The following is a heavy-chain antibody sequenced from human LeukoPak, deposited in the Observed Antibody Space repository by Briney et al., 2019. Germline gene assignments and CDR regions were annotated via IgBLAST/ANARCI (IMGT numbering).Heavy chain of an antibody. D-gene: IGHD3-22*01. CDR1: GGTFSRYA. J-gene: IGHJ5*02. CDR2: IIPIFGTA. Sequence: SVKVSFKASGGTFSRYAISWVRQAPGQGLEWMGGIIPIFGTANYAQKFQGRVTITTDESTSTAYMELSSLRSEDTAVYYCARDRLDSSGYYYEMGFDPRGQGTLVTVSS. CDR3: ARDRLDSSGYYYEMGFDP. V-gene: IGHV1-69*05.